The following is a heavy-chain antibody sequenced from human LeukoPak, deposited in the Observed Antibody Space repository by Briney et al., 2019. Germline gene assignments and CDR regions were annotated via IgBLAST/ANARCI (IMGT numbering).Heavy chain of an antibody. Sequence: SVKVSCKASGGTFSSYAISWVRQAPGQGLEWMGGIIPIFGTANYAQKFQGRVTITADKSTSTAYMELSSLRSEDTAVYYCARDQRFHDYYDSSGYYWAFDYWGQGTLVTVSS. J-gene: IGHJ4*02. CDR3: ARDQRFHDYYDSSGYYWAFDY. CDR2: IIPIFGTA. CDR1: GGTFSSYA. V-gene: IGHV1-69*06. D-gene: IGHD3-22*01.